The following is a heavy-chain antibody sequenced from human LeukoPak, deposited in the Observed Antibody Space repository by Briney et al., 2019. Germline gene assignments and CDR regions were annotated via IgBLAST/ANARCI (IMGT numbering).Heavy chain of an antibody. Sequence: KGXDLISYIYYSRITTYNPSLKTRVTISVDTSKHQFSLKLSSVTAADTAVYYCARYQMYYFDSWGQGTLVTVSS. V-gene: IGHV4-59*01. J-gene: IGHJ4*02. D-gene: IGHD5-24*01. CDR3: ARYQMYYFDS. CDR2: IYYSRIT.